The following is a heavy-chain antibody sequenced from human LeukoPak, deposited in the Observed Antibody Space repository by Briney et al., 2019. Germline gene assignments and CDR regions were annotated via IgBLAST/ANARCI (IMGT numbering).Heavy chain of an antibody. V-gene: IGHV3-21*01. J-gene: IGHJ4*02. CDR2: ISSSSSYI. Sequence: GGSLRLSCAASGFTFSSYEMNWVRQAPGKGLEWVSSISSSSSYIYYADSVKGRFTISRDNAKNSLYLQMNSLRAEDTAVYYCARDSPYSSGWYTMDWGQGTLVTVSS. CDR1: GFTFSSYE. D-gene: IGHD6-19*01. CDR3: ARDSPYSSGWYTMD.